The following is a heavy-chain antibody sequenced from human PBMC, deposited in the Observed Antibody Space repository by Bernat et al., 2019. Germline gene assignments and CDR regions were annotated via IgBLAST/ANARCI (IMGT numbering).Heavy chain of an antibody. CDR2: INSDGSGT. CDR1: GFTFSSYG. CDR3: AREFVTIFGVNYYQYGMDV. J-gene: IGHJ6*02. Sequence: VQLVESGGGVVQPGGSLRLSCAASGFTFSSYGMHWVRQAPGKGLVWVSRINSDGSGTRYADSVKGRFTISRDNAKNTLYLQMNSLRAEDTAVYYCAREFVTIFGVNYYQYGMDVWGQGTTVTVSS. V-gene: IGHV3-74*01. D-gene: IGHD3-3*01.